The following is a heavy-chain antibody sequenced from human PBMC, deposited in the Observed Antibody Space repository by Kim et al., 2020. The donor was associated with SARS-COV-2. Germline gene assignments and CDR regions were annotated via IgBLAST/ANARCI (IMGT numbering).Heavy chain of an antibody. CDR3: ARDRYVWGSYRYYFDY. CDR1: GYTFTSYG. D-gene: IGHD3-16*02. J-gene: IGHJ4*02. Sequence: ASVKVSCKASGYTFTSYGISWVRQAPGQGLEWMGWSSAYNGNTNYAQKLQGRVTMTTDTSTSTAYMELRSLRSDDTAVYYCARDRYVWGSYRYYFDYWGQATLVTVSS. V-gene: IGHV1-18*01. CDR2: SSAYNGNT.